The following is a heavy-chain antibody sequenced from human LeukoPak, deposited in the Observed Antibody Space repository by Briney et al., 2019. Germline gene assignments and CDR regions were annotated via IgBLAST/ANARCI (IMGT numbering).Heavy chain of an antibody. V-gene: IGHV1-69*05. CDR2: IIPIFGTA. CDR1: GGTFSSYA. J-gene: IGHJ3*02. Sequence: SVKVSCKASGGTFSSYAISWVRQAPGQGLEWMGGIIPIFGTANYAQKFQGRVTITTDESTSTAYMELSSLRSEDTAVYYCARAYLGYCSSTSRYPAAAFDIWGQGTMVTVPS. D-gene: IGHD2-2*01. CDR3: ARAYLGYCSSTSRYPAAAFDI.